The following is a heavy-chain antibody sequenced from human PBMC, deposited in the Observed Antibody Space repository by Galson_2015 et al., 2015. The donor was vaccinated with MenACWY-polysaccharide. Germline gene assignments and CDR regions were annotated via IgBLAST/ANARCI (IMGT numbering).Heavy chain of an antibody. D-gene: IGHD4-17*01. CDR1: GYSFTNYW. Sequence: QSGAEVKKPGESLKISCKGSGYSFTNYWIGWVRQMPGKGLEWMGIIYPGDSDTLYSPSFQGQVTISADKSITTAYVQWSSLKASVYARAYRAGYGTKAVHGDSFDHWGQGTLVTVSS. CDR2: IYPGDSDT. V-gene: IGHV5-51*01. CDR3: AGYGTKAVHGDSFDH. J-gene: IGHJ5*02.